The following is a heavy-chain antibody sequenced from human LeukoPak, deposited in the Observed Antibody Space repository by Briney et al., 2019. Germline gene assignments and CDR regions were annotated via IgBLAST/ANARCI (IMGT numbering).Heavy chain of an antibody. Sequence: PSETLSLTCTVSGGSISSSSYYWCWIRQPPGKGLEWIGSIYYSGSTYYNPSLKSRVTISVDTSKNQFSLKLSSVTAADTAVYYCARQTFCSSTSCYLDYWGQGTLVTVSS. J-gene: IGHJ4*02. V-gene: IGHV4-39*01. CDR3: ARQTFCSSTSCYLDY. D-gene: IGHD2-2*01. CDR2: IYYSGST. CDR1: GGSISSSSYY.